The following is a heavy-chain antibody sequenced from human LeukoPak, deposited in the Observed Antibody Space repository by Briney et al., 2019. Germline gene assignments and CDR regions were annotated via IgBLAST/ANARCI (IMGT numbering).Heavy chain of an antibody. CDR2: IKKRSDGGTT. CDR1: GFTFNNAW. CDR3: TRDWYHAFDF. V-gene: IGHV3-15*07. Sequence: PGGSLRLSCAASGFTFNNAWMNWVRQAPGKGLEWVGRIKKRSDGGTTDYAAPVKDRFIISRDDSQDTLYLQMNTLKTEDTAVYYCTRDWYHAFDFWGQGTVVTVPS. J-gene: IGHJ3*01. D-gene: IGHD2-21*02.